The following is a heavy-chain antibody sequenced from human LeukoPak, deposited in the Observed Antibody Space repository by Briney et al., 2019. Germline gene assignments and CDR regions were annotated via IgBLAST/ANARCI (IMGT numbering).Heavy chain of an antibody. D-gene: IGHD6-19*01. Sequence: ASVKVSCKASGGTFSSYAINWVRQAPGQGLEWMGRIIPIFGTANYAQKFQGRVTITTDESTSTAYMELSSLRSEDTAVYYCARGTEIAVAGTFDYWGQGTLVTVSS. J-gene: IGHJ4*02. CDR3: ARGTEIAVAGTFDY. V-gene: IGHV1-69*05. CDR2: IIPIFGTA. CDR1: GGTFSSYA.